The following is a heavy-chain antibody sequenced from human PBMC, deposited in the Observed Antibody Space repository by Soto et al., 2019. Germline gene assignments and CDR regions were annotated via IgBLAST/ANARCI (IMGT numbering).Heavy chain of an antibody. V-gene: IGHV4-30-4*01. CDR1: GGSITRGDHF. D-gene: IGHD5-18*01. CDR2: IYYSGST. CDR3: GRGQTAIDV. J-gene: IGHJ6*02. Sequence: SETLSLTCSVSGGSITRGDHFWSWVRQSPGKGLEWLGYIYYSGSTYYNPSLKGRVMMTIDTSKHQFSLNLSSVTAADTAVFYCGRGQTAIDVWGQGTTVTVS.